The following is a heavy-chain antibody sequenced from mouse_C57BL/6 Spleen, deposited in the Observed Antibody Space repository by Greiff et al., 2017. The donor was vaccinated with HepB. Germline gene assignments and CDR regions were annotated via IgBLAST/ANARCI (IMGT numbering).Heavy chain of an antibody. CDR3: ARSGEYDYDAFAY. J-gene: IGHJ3*01. CDR1: GYTFTSYW. CDR2: INPSSGYT. Sequence: VQLLQSGAELAKPGASVKLSCKASGYTFTSYWMHWVKQRPGQGLEWIGYINPSSGYTKYNEKFKDQATLTADKSSSTAYMQLSSLTYEDSAVYYCARSGEYDYDAFAYWGQGTLVTVSA. V-gene: IGHV1-7*01. D-gene: IGHD2-4*01.